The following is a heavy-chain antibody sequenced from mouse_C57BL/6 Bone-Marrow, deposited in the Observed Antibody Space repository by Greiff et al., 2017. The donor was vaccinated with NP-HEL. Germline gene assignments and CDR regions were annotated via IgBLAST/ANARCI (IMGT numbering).Heavy chain of an antibody. Sequence: VHVKQSGAELVRPGASVKLSCTASGFNIKDDYMHWVKQRPEQGLEWIGWIDPENGDTEYASKFQGKATITADTSSNTAYLQLSSLTSEDTAVYYCTTIYDAMDYWGQGTSVTVSS. V-gene: IGHV14-4*01. CDR1: GFNIKDDY. D-gene: IGHD2-3*01. CDR3: TTIYDAMDY. CDR2: IDPENGDT. J-gene: IGHJ4*01.